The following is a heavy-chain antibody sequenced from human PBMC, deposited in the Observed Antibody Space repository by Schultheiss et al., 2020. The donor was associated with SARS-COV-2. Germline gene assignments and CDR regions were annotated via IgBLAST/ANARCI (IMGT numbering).Heavy chain of an antibody. CDR1: GYTFTSYD. J-gene: IGHJ5*02. V-gene: IGHV1-8*03. D-gene: IGHD6-19*01. CDR2: MNPNSGNT. CDR3: ARDPELYSSGNWFDP. Sequence: ASVKVSCKASGYTFTSYDINWVRQATGQGLEWMGWMNPNSGNTGYAQKFQGRVTITADESTSTAYMELSSLRSEDTAVYYCARDPELYSSGNWFDPWGQGTLVTVSS.